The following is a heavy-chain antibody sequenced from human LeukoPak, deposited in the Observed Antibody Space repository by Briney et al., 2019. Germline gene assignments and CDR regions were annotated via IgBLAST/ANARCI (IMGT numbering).Heavy chain of an antibody. D-gene: IGHD5-18*01. CDR3: AKSLSGSGYSYGYDY. CDR1: GFTFSSYA. V-gene: IGHV3-23*01. Sequence: PGGSLRLSCAASGFTFSSYAMSWVRQAPGKGLEWVPGLSGSGVTTYYADSVKGRFTISRDNSKNTLYLQMNRLRAEDTAVYYCAKSLSGSGYSYGYDYWGQGTLVTVSS. J-gene: IGHJ4*02. CDR2: LSGSGVTT.